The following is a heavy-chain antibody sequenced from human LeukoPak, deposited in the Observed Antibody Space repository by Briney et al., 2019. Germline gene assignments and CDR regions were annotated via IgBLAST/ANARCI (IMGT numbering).Heavy chain of an antibody. CDR1: GYTFTDYY. CDR2: INPNSGGT. V-gene: IGHV1-2*02. Sequence: GASVKVSCKASGYTFTDYYMHWVRQAPGQGLEWVRWINPNSGGTNYAQKFQGRVTMTRDTSMSTAYMELSRLTSDDTAVYYCARDSSAPHYYYGMDVWGQGTTVTVSS. J-gene: IGHJ6*02. CDR3: ARDSSAPHYYYGMDV.